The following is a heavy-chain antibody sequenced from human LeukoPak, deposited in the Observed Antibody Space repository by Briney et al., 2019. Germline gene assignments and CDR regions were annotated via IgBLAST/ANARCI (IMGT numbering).Heavy chain of an antibody. V-gene: IGHV3-11*01. J-gene: IGHJ4*02. D-gene: IGHD6-13*01. CDR1: GFTFSDYY. CDR2: ISSSGSTI. Sequence: GGSLRLSCAASGFTFSDYYMSWIRQAPGKGLEWVSYISSSGSTIYYADSVKGRFTISRDNAKNSLYLQMNSLRAEDTAVYYCARDLIWQLVPFDYWGQGALVTVSS. CDR3: ARDLIWQLVPFDY.